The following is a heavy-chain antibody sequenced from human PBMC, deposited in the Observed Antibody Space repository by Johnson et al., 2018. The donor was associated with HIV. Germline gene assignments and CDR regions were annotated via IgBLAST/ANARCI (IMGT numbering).Heavy chain of an antibody. CDR3: ARDRGAGPAFYI. CDR1: GFTFSSYD. Sequence: VLLVESGGGLVQPGGSLRLSCAASGFTFSSYDMHWVRQATGKGLEWVSAIGTAGDTYYPGSVKGRFTISRENAKNSLYLQMNSLRAGDKAVYYWARDRGAGPAFYIWGQGTMVTVSS. D-gene: IGHD3-10*01. V-gene: IGHV3-13*01. CDR2: IGTAGDT. J-gene: IGHJ3*02.